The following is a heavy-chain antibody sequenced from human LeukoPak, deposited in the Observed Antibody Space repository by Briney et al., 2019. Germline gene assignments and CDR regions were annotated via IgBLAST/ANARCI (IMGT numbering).Heavy chain of an antibody. CDR2: FYYSGTT. Sequence: PSETLSLTCSVSGASMSSSPYYWGWIRQPPGKGLECIGNFYYSGTTNKNPSLRSRVTISVDTSRNQFSLTLNSVTAADTAVYYCARAGRDGYKWGGFDTWGQGTLVTVSS. CDR3: ARAGRDGYKWGGFDT. D-gene: IGHD5-24*01. J-gene: IGHJ4*02. CDR1: GASMSSSPYY. V-gene: IGHV4-39*01.